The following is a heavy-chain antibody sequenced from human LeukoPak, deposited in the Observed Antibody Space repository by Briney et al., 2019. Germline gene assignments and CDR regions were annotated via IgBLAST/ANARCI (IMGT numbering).Heavy chain of an antibody. CDR2: IHYSGNT. Sequence: PSETLSLTCSVSVGSISSYYWSWIRQPPGKRLEWIGYIHYSGNTNYNPSLKSRVTISVDTSKNQFPLKLSSVTAADTAVYYCARQGVCSSTSCYRSGADVWGQGTTVTVSS. V-gene: IGHV4-59*01. J-gene: IGHJ6*02. CDR3: ARQGVCSSTSCYRSGADV. D-gene: IGHD2-2*01. CDR1: VGSISSYY.